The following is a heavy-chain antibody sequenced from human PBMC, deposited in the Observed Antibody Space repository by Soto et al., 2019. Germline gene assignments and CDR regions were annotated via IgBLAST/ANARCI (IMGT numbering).Heavy chain of an antibody. CDR1: GGSLSSSNW. D-gene: IGHD2-15*01. Sequence: SETLPLTYAVSGGSLSSSNWWSWVRPPPGKALEWLGEIFYSGSTKYNPSLNSRVTISXXXXXXHXSXRXSXVTAXDTAVYYCVPHGGDPYSHAFWG. J-gene: IGHJ3*01. V-gene: IGHV4-4*02. CDR3: VPHGGDPYSHAF. CDR2: IFYSGST.